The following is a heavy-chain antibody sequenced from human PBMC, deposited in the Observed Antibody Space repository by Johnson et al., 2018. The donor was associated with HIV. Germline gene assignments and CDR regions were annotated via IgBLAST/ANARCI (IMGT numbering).Heavy chain of an antibody. CDR3: AKVKLELRYGAFDI. CDR1: GFTFDDYG. CDR2: ISGSGGSK. D-gene: IGHD1-7*01. V-gene: IGHV3-23*04. Sequence: VQLVESGGGVVQPGRSLRLSCAASGFTFDDYGMSWVRQGPGKGLEWVSSISGSGGSKYYADSAKGRFTISRDNSKNTLYLQMNSLRAEDTAVHYCAKVKLELRYGAFDIWGQGTMVTVSS. J-gene: IGHJ3*02.